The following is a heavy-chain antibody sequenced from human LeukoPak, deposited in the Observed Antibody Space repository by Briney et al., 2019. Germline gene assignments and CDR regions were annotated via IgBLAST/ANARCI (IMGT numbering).Heavy chain of an antibody. CDR2: IRSKANSYAT. D-gene: IGHD3-10*01. V-gene: IGHV3-73*01. CDR1: GFTFSGSA. Sequence: TGGSLRLSCAASGFTFSGSAMHWVRQASGKGLEWVGRIRSKANSYATAYAASVKGRFTISRDDSKNTAYLQMNSLKTEDTAVYYCTRHGMVRGVIYHYYYYMDVWGKGTTVTVSS. CDR3: TRHGMVRGVIYHYYYYMDV. J-gene: IGHJ6*03.